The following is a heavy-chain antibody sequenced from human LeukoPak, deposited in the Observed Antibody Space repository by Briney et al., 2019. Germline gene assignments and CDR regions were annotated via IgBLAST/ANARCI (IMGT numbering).Heavy chain of an antibody. V-gene: IGHV4-59*01. CDR1: GGSISSYY. CDR2: IYYTGST. J-gene: IGHJ4*02. CDR3: ASRKLGNDY. D-gene: IGHD7-27*01. Sequence: SETLSLTCTVSGGSISSYYWSWIRQSPGKGLEWIGYIYYTGSTSYNPSLRSRVTMSADTSKNQFSLKLSSVTAADTAVYYCASRKLGNDYWGQGTLVTVS.